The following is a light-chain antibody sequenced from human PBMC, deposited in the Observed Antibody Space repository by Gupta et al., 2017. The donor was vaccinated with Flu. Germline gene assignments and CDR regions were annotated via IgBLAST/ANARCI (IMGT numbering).Light chain of an antibody. V-gene: IGKV2-28*01. CDR2: LGS. CDR3: MQALQTPS. J-gene: IGKJ5*01. CDR1: QSLLHSNGYTY. Sequence: DLLMTQSPLSLPVTPGEPASISCRSSQSLLHSNGYTYLDWYLQKPGQSPQLLIYLGSNRASGVTDRFSGSGSGTDFTLKISRVETEDVGVYYCMQALQTPSFGQGTRLEIK.